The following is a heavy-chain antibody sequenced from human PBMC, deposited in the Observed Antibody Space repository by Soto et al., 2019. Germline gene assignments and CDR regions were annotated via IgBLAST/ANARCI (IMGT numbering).Heavy chain of an antibody. CDR2: ISGSGGRT. V-gene: IGHV3-23*01. J-gene: IGHJ4*02. D-gene: IGHD6-13*01. CDR1: GFTFSSYA. Sequence: EVQLLESGGGVVQPGGSLRLSCAASGFTFSSYAMSWVRQAPGKGLEWFAAISGSGGRTYYADSVKGRFTISRDNSKNTLYLQMNSRRAEDTAVYYCAKEEAAAGAFDYWGQGTLVTVSS. CDR3: AKEEAAAGAFDY.